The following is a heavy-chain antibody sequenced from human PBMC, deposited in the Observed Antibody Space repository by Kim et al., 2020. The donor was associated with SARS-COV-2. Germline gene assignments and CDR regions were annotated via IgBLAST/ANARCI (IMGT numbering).Heavy chain of an antibody. Sequence: GGSLRLSCAASGFTFSSYAMSWVRQAPGKGLEWVSAISGSGGSTYYADSVKGRFTISRDNSKNTLYLQMNSLRAEDTAVYYCAKGSGVTMVRGVRLIRGPGWFDPWGQGTLVTVSS. D-gene: IGHD3-10*01. CDR2: ISGSGGST. J-gene: IGHJ5*02. V-gene: IGHV3-23*01. CDR1: GFTFSSYA. CDR3: AKGSGVTMVRGVRLIRGPGWFDP.